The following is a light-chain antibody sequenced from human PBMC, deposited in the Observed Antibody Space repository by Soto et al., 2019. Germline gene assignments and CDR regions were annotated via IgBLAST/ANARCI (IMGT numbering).Light chain of an antibody. CDR1: SSDVGGYNY. CDR3: SSYAGSKVYV. CDR2: EVS. Sequence: QSVLTQPPSASGSPGQSVTISCTGTSSDVGGYNYVSWYQQHPGKAPKLMIYEVSKRPSGVPDRFSGSKSGNTASLSVSGLQTEHEADYYCSSYAGSKVYVFGAGTKLTVL. V-gene: IGLV2-8*01. J-gene: IGLJ1*01.